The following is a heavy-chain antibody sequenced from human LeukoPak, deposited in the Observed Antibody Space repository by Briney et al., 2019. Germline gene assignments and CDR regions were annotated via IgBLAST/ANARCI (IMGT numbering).Heavy chain of an antibody. CDR3: ASGGYYDKHDY. CDR1: GFTFSSYG. V-gene: IGHV3-20*04. D-gene: IGHD3-22*01. Sequence: GGSLRLSCAASGFTFSSYGMSWVRQAPGKGLEWVSGINWNGGSTGYADSVKGRFTISRDNAKNSLYLQMNSLRAEDTALYYCASGGYYDKHDYWGQGTLVTVSS. J-gene: IGHJ4*02. CDR2: INWNGGST.